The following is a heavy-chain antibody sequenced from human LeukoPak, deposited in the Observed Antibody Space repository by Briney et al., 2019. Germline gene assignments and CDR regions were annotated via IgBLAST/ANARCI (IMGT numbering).Heavy chain of an antibody. V-gene: IGHV4-34*01. CDR3: ARGDILTGYQRFRWFDP. D-gene: IGHD3-9*01. CDR2: INHSGST. Sequence: SETLSLTCAVYGGSFSGYYWSWIRQPPGEGLEWIGEINHSGSTNYNPSLKSRVTISVDTPKNQFSLKLSSVTAADTAVYYCARGDILTGYQRFRWFDPWGQGTLVTVSS. J-gene: IGHJ5*02. CDR1: GGSFSGYY.